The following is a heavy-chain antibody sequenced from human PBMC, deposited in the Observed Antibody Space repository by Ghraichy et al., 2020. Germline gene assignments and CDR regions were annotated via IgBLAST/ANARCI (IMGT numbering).Heavy chain of an antibody. D-gene: IGHD2/OR15-2a*01. V-gene: IGHV4-34*01. CDR1: GGSFSGYY. Sequence: SETLSLTCAVYGGSFSGYYWSWIRQPTGKGLEWIGEINHSGSTNYNPSLKSRVTISVDTSKNQFSLKLSSVTAADTAVYYCARGVEAASIGGYFDLWGRGTLVTVSS. CDR2: INHSGST. J-gene: IGHJ2*01. CDR3: ARGVEAASIGGYFDL.